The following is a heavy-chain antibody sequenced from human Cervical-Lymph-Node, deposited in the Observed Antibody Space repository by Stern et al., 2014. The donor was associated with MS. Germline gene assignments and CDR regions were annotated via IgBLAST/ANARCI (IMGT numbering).Heavy chain of an antibody. J-gene: IGHJ4*02. D-gene: IGHD6-13*01. V-gene: IGHV3-15*01. CDR3: AALSGYRIKY. CDR2: IKNGADGGTT. Sequence: EVQLEESGGGLVKPGGSLRLSCAASGFSFNDAWMSWVRQAPGKGLEWLGLIKNGADGGTTDYAAPVKGRFTISRDDSKNTLYVQMNSLKTEDTAIYYCAALSGYRIKYWGQGTLVTVSS. CDR1: GFSFNDAW.